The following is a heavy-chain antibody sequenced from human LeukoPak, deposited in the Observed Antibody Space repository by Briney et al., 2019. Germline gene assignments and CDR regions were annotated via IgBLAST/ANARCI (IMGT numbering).Heavy chain of an antibody. J-gene: IGHJ4*02. CDR2: ISGSGGST. Sequence: GGTLRLSCAASGFTFSSYDMSWVRQAPGKGLEWVSAISGSGGSTYYADSVKGRFTISRDNSKNTLYLQMNRLRAEDTAVYYCAKERYYYDSSGVSGFDYWGQGTLVTVSS. CDR1: GFTFSSYD. D-gene: IGHD3-22*01. CDR3: AKERYYYDSSGVSGFDY. V-gene: IGHV3-23*01.